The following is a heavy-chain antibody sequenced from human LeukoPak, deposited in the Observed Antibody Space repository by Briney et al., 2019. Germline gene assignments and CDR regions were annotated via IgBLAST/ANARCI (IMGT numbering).Heavy chain of an antibody. D-gene: IGHD2-15*01. CDR3: ARDSRYCSGGSCYSVSDY. V-gene: IGHV3-33*01. J-gene: IGHJ4*02. Sequence: GGSLRLSCAASGFTYSSYGMHWVRQGPGKGLEWVAVIWYDGSNKYYADSVKGRFTISRDNSKNTLYLQMNSLRAEDTAVYYCARDSRYCSGGSCYSVSDYWGQGTLVTVSS. CDR1: GFTYSSYG. CDR2: IWYDGSNK.